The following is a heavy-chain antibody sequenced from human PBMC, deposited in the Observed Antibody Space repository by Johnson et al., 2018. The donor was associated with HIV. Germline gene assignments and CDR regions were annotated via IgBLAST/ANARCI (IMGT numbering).Heavy chain of an antibody. J-gene: IGHJ3*02. CDR2: IGTAGDT. CDR3: AREAQTHAFDI. V-gene: IGHV3-13*01. CDR1: GFTFSSYD. D-gene: IGHD4-23*01. Sequence: VQLVESGGGLVQPGGSLRLSCAASGFTFSSYDMHWVRQATGKGLEWVSAIGTAGDTYYPGSVKGRFTISRENAKNSLYLQMNSLRAGDTAVYYCAREAQTHAFDIWGQGTTVTVSS.